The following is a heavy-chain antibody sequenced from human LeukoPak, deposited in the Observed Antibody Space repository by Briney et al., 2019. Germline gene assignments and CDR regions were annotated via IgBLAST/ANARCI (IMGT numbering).Heavy chain of an antibody. CDR3: ARDQDPTLLWFGEPYDY. Sequence: ASVKVSCKASGGTFSSYAISWVRQAPGQGLEWMGWINPNSGGTNYAQKFQGRVTMTGDTSISTAYMDLSSLRSDDTAVYYCARDQDPTLLWFGEPYDYWGQGTLVTVSS. CDR1: GGTFSSYA. D-gene: IGHD3-10*01. J-gene: IGHJ4*02. V-gene: IGHV1-2*02. CDR2: INPNSGGT.